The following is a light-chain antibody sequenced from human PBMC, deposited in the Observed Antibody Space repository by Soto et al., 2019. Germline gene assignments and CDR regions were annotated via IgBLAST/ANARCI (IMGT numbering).Light chain of an antibody. J-gene: IGKJ4*01. CDR3: QQRSNWLT. CDR1: PSVSSY. V-gene: IGKV3-11*01. Sequence: EIVLTQSPATLSLSPGERAALSCRASPSVSSYLAWYQQKPGQAPRLLFYDASNRATGIPARFSGSGSGTDFTLTISSLEPEDFAVYYCQQRSNWLTFGGGTKVDIK. CDR2: DAS.